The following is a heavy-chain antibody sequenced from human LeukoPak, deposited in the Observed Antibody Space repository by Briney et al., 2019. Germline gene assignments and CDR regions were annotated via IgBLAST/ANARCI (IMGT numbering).Heavy chain of an antibody. CDR1: RITFSNAW. CDR2: KSKAEGETK. CDR3: ATGTVTGTSR. Sequence: GGSLRLSCAVSRITFSNAWPSWVRQAPGKGLEWVGRKSKAEGETKEYAASVKGRFTISRDDSKSRLYLQMSSLKTEDTAVYYCATGTVTGTSRWGQGTLVAVSS. J-gene: IGHJ4*02. D-gene: IGHD1-20*01. V-gene: IGHV3-15*01.